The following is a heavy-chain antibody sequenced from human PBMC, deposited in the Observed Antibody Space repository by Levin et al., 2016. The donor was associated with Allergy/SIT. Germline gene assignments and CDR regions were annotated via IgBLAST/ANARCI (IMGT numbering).Heavy chain of an antibody. CDR3: ARDDNDYGDYFWFDP. Sequence: GESLKISCAASGFTFSDYYMSWIRQAPGKGLEWVSYISSSGSTIYYADSVKGRFTISRDNAKNSLYLQMNSLRAEDTAVYYCARDDNDYGDYFWFDPWGQGTLVTVSS. J-gene: IGHJ5*02. V-gene: IGHV3-11*01. CDR1: GFTFSDYY. D-gene: IGHD4-17*01. CDR2: ISSSGSTI.